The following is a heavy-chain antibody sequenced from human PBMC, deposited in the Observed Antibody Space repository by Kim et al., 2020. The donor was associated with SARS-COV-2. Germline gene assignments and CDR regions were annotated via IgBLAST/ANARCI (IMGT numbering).Heavy chain of an antibody. D-gene: IGHD3-22*01. CDR3: ARGGTYYYDSSGSYYFDY. Sequence: SETLSLTCTVSGGSISSGDYYWSWIRQPPGKGLEWIGYIYYSGSTYYNPSLKSRVTISVDTSKNQFSLKLSSVTAADTAVYYCARGGTYYYDSSGSYYFDYWGQGTLVTVSS. V-gene: IGHV4-30-4*01. CDR2: IYYSGST. J-gene: IGHJ4*02. CDR1: GGSISSGDYY.